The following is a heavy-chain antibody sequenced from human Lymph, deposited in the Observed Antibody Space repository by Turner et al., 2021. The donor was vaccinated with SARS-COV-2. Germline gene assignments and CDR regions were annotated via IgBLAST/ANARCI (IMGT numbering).Heavy chain of an antibody. CDR1: GDSFTSYW. Sequence: DVHLVQSGAEVKKRGESLTISCRGSGDSFTSYWISWVRQMPGKGLEWMGRIDPSDSYTNYSPSFKGHVTISADKSISTAYLQWSSLKASDTAMYYCARLYSGDDYGSVVPNFDIWGQGTMVTISS. J-gene: IGHJ3*02. CDR3: ARLYSGDDYGSVVPNFDI. CDR2: IDPSDSYT. V-gene: IGHV5-10-1*03. D-gene: IGHD5-12*01.